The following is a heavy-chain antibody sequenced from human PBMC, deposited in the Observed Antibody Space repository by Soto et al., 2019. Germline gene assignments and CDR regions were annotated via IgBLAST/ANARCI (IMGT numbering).Heavy chain of an antibody. CDR1: GFTFSSYA. CDR2: ISYDGSNK. V-gene: IGHV3-30-3*01. CDR3: ARARDAFGI. J-gene: IGHJ3*02. Sequence: QVQLVESGGGVVQPGRSLRLSCAASGFTFSSYAMHWVRQAPGKGLEWVAVISYDGSNKYYADSVKGRFTISRDNSKNTLYLQMNSLRAEDTAVYYCARARDAFGIWGQGTMVTVSS.